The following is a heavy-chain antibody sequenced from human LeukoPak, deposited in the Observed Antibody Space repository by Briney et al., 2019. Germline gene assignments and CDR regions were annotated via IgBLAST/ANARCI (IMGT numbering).Heavy chain of an antibody. J-gene: IGHJ2*01. CDR1: GYSFTTHW. D-gene: IGHD6-19*01. CDR2: IYPGDSDT. CDR3: ARQQWSERYFNL. Sequence: GESLKISCKGSGYSFTTHWIGWVRQMPGKGLEWMGVIYPGDSDTRYSPSFQGQVTISADKSVSTAYLRWISLKASDSAIYYCARQQWSERYFNLWGRGTLVTVSS. V-gene: IGHV5-51*01.